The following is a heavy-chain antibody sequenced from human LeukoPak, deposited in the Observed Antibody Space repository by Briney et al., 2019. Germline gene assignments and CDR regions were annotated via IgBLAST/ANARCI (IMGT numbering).Heavy chain of an antibody. V-gene: IGHV1-46*01. CDR3: ARDLGIAASGNYFDY. CDR1: GYSFTTYY. D-gene: IGHD6-13*01. J-gene: IGHJ4*02. CDR2: INPSRGST. Sequence: ASVKVSCKASGYSFTTYYIHWVRQAPGQGLEWMGIINPSRGSTTYAQKFQDKVTVTRDTSTSTVYMELSSLRSEDTAVYYCARDLGIAASGNYFDYWGQGTLVTVSS.